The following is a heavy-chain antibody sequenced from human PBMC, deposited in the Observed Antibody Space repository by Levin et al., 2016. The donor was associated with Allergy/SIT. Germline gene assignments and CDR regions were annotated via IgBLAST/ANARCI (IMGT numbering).Heavy chain of an antibody. CDR3: ARELTLAGGIPYGMDV. J-gene: IGHJ6*02. V-gene: IGHV1-69*13. CDR1: GGTFSSYA. Sequence: SVKVSCKASGGTFSSYAISWVRQAPGQGLEWMGGIIPIFGTANYAQKFQGRVTITADESTSTAYMELSSLRSEDTAVYYCARELTLAGGIPYGMDVWGQGTTVTVSS. D-gene: IGHD3-16*01. CDR2: IIPIFGTA.